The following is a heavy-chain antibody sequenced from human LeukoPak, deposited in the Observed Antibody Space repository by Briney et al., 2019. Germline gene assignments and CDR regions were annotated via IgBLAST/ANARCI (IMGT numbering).Heavy chain of an antibody. CDR3: ARGARLYYYGSGSLDY. V-gene: IGHV4-34*01. CDR2: INHSGST. D-gene: IGHD3-10*01. CDR1: GGSFSGYY. Sequence: SETLSLTCAVYGGSFSGYYWSWIRQPPGKGLEWIGEINHSGSTNYNPSLKSRVTISVDTSKNQFSLKLSTVTAADTAVYYCARGARLYYYGSGSLDYWGQGTLVTVSS. J-gene: IGHJ4*02.